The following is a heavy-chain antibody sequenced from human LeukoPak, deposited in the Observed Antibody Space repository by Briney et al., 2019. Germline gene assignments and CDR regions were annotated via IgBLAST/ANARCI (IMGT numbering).Heavy chain of an antibody. CDR2: IYHNGST. V-gene: IGHV4-30-2*01. J-gene: IGHJ4*02. CDR3: SRENGAFSPFGY. D-gene: IGHD2-8*01. CDR1: GGSIGSGGYS. Sequence: SQTLSLTCAVSGGSIGSGGYSWSWIRQPPGKGLEWIGYIYHNGSTYYNPSLKSRVTISVDRSKNQFSLKLSSVTAADTAVYYCSRENGAFSPFGYWGQGILVTV.